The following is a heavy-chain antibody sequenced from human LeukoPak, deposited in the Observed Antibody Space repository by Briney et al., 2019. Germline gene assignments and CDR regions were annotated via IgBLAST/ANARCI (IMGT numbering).Heavy chain of an antibody. D-gene: IGHD2-15*01. V-gene: IGHV4-34*01. CDR1: GGSFSGYY. J-gene: IGHJ5*02. CDR2: INHSGST. CDR3: AIRAAREFDP. Sequence: SETLSLTCAVYGGSFSGYYWSWIRQPPGKGLEWIGEINHSGSTNYNPSLKSRVTISVDTSKNQFSLKLGSVTAADTAVYYCAIRAAREFDPWGQGTLVTVSS.